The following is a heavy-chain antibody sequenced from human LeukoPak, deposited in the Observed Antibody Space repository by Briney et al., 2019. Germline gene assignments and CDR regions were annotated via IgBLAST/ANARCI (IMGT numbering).Heavy chain of an antibody. J-gene: IGHJ4*02. CDR3: AREGAAAIDCLDY. Sequence: TGGSLRLSCAASGFTFSSYWMSWVRQAPGKGLEWVANIKQDGSEKYYVDSVKGRFTISRDNAKNSLHLQMNSLRAEDTAVYYCAREGAAAIDCLDYWGQGTLVTVSS. CDR2: IKQDGSEK. D-gene: IGHD6-13*01. V-gene: IGHV3-7*03. CDR1: GFTFSSYW.